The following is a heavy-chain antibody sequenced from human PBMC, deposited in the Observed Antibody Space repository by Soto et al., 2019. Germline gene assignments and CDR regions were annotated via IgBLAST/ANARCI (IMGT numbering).Heavy chain of an antibody. CDR3: ARETQNDYGDYFDY. V-gene: IGHV4-61*01. J-gene: IGHJ4*02. CDR1: GGSVSSGSYY. Sequence: PSETLSLTCTVSGGSVSSGSYYWSWIRQPPGKGLEWIGYIYYSGSTNYNPSLKSRVTISVDTSKNQFSLKLSSVTAADTAVYYCARETQNDYGDYFDYWGQGTLVTVSS. CDR2: IYYSGST. D-gene: IGHD4-17*01.